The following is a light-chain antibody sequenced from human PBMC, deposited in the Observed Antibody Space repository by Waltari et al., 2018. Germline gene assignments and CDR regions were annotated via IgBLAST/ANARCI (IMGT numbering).Light chain of an antibody. CDR2: GAY. J-gene: IGKJ2*01. V-gene: IGKV3-20*01. Sequence: EIVLTQSPGTLSLSPGDRATLSGRADQSLDVACVAWYQHKAGQAPRLLVYGAYYRAAAIPERFSGSGSGTDFTLTINRLEPDDFAVYYCQQYHTPPATFGLGTKLEIK. CDR1: QSLDVAC. CDR3: QQYHTPPAT.